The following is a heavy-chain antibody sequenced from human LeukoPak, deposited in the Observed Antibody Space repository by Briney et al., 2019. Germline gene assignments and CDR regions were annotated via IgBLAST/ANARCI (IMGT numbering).Heavy chain of an antibody. V-gene: IGHV4-38-2*02. CDR1: GYSISSGYY. J-gene: IGHJ6*03. Sequence: SETLSLTCTVSGYSISSGYYWGWIRQPPGKGLEWIGSIYHSGSTYYNPSLKSRLTISADTSKNQFSLRLSSVTAADTAVYYCAREDSGSYYNYYYFYMDVWGKGTTVTISS. D-gene: IGHD3-10*01. CDR3: AREDSGSYYNYYYFYMDV. CDR2: IYHSGST.